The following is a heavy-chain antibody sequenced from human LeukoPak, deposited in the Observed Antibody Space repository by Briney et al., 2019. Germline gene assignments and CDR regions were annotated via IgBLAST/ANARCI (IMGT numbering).Heavy chain of an antibody. J-gene: IGHJ6*03. Sequence: GGSLRLSCAASGFTFDDYGMSWVRQAPGKGLEWVSGINWNGGSTGYADSVKGRFTISRDNAKNSLYLQMNSLRAEDTALYYCATRGFGSDYYYYMDVWGKGTTVTVSS. V-gene: IGHV3-20*04. CDR2: INWNGGST. CDR1: GFTFDDYG. D-gene: IGHD3-10*01. CDR3: ATRGFGSDYYYYMDV.